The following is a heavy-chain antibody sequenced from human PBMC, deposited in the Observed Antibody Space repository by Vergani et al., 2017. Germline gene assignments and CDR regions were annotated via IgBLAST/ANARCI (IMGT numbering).Heavy chain of an antibody. CDR1: GFTFSSYA. V-gene: IGHV3-23*01. J-gene: IGHJ4*02. D-gene: IGHD3-10*01. CDR3: AKDGEHYGYYFEY. CDR2: ISGSGGST. Sequence: EVQLLESGGGLVQPGGSLRLSCAASGFTFSSYAMSWVRQAPGKGLEWASAISGSGGSTYYADSVKGRFTISRDNSKNTLYLQMNSLRAEDTAVYYCAKDGEHYGYYFEYWGQGTLVTVSS.